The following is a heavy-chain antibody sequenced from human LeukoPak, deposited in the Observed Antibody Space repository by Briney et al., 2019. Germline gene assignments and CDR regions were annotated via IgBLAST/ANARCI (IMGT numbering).Heavy chain of an antibody. J-gene: IGHJ4*02. V-gene: IGHV4-30-4*08. CDR3: ARGTDDFWSGYYRTVYYFDY. CDR2: IYYSGST. D-gene: IGHD3-3*01. CDR1: GGSISSGDYY. Sequence: SQTLSLTCTVSGGSISSGDYYWSWIRQPPGKGLEWIGYIYYSGSTYYNPSLKSRVTISVDASKNQFTLKLSSVTAADTAVYYCARGTDDFWSGYYRTVYYFDYWGQGTLVTVSS.